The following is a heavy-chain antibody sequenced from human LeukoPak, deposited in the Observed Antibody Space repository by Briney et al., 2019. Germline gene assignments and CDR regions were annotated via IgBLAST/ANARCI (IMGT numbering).Heavy chain of an antibody. CDR2: IYTGGST. V-gene: IGHV3-53*01. Sequence: GGSLRLSCAASGLTVSSNYMSWVRQAPGKGLEWVSVIYTGGSTYYADSVKDRFTISRDNSKNTLYLQMDSLGAEDTAVYYCAKDLSSGYDHQDIYYYHYGMDVWGQGTTVTVSS. CDR3: AKDLSSGYDHQDIYYYHYGMDV. D-gene: IGHD5-12*01. CDR1: GLTVSSNY. J-gene: IGHJ6*02.